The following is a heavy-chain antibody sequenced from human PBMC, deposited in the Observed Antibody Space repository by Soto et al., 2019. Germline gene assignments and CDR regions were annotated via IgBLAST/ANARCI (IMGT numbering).Heavy chain of an antibody. J-gene: IGHJ5*02. V-gene: IGHV2-5*02. CDR1: GFSLSTGGVG. D-gene: IGHD5-12*01. Sequence: QITLKESGPPLVKPTQTLTLTCTFSGFSLSTGGVGVGWIRQPPGKALQWLALIYWDDDNRYNPFLKRRLTVTNDTSKSQVVLTMTNMDPVDTPTYYCAHRPSVYDRTWFDPWGQGTLVTVSS. CDR3: AHRPSVYDRTWFDP. CDR2: IYWDDDN.